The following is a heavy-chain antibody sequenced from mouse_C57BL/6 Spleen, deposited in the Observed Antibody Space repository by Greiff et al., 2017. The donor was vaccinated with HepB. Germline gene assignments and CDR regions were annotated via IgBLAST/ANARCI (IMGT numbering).Heavy chain of an antibody. J-gene: IGHJ2*01. CDR3: ARWYGSSFDY. D-gene: IGHD1-1*01. V-gene: IGHV1-50*01. CDR1: GYTFTSYW. CDR2: IVPSDSYT. Sequence: QVQLKQPGAELVKPGASVKLSCKASGYTFTSYWMQWVKQRPGQGLEWIGEIVPSDSYTNYNQKFKGKATLTVDTSSSTAYMQLSSLTSEDSAVYYCARWYGSSFDYWGQGTTLTVSS.